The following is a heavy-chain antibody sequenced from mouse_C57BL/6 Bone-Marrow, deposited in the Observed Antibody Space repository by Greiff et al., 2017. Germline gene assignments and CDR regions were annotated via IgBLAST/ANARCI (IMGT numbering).Heavy chain of an antibody. CDR2: IDPSDSET. D-gene: IGHD1-1*01. CDR1: GYTFTSYW. CDR3: ARDYGSSWRVYWYFDV. Sequence: QVQLQQPGAELVRPGSSVKLSCKASGYTFTSYWMHWVKQRPIQGLEWIGNIDPSDSETHYNQKFKDKATLTVDKSSSTAYMQLSSLTSEDSAVYYCARDYGSSWRVYWYFDVWGTGTTVTVSS. V-gene: IGHV1-52*01. J-gene: IGHJ1*03.